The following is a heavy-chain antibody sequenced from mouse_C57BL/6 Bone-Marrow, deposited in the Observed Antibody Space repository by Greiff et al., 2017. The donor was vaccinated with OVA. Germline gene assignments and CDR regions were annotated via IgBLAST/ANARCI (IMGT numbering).Heavy chain of an antibody. D-gene: IGHD4-1*01. Sequence: EVKVVESGGGLVKPGGSLKLSCAASGFTFSSYAMSWVRQTPEKRLEWVATISDGGSYTYYTDNVKGRFTISRDNAKNNLYLQMSHLKSEDTAMYYCARGGKNWDPYYAMDYWGQGTSVTVSS. J-gene: IGHJ4*01. CDR3: ARGGKNWDPYYAMDY. CDR1: GFTFSSYA. V-gene: IGHV5-4*03. CDR2: ISDGGSYT.